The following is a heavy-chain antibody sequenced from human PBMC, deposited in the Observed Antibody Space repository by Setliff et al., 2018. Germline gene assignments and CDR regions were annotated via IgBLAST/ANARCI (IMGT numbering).Heavy chain of an antibody. V-gene: IGHV1-69*05. CDR2: TIPIFGLT. D-gene: IGHD5-18*01. J-gene: IGHJ6*03. CDR1: GGTFSSYG. Sequence: SVKVSCKASGGTFSSYGISWVRQAPGQGLEWMGGTIPIFGLTNYAQKFQDRVTIITDESTSTAYMELRSLRTEDTAVYYCAREGVDTRSSTDNLYYMDVWGKGTTVTVSS. CDR3: AREGVDTRSSTDNLYYMDV.